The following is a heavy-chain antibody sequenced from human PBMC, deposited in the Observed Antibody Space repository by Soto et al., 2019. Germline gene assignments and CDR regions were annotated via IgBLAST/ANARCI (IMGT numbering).Heavy chain of an antibody. CDR1: GCSLTNGVVG. CDR3: AHRLPGPSGYDV. V-gene: IGHV2-5*01. D-gene: IGHD6-13*01. CDR2: IYWNDEQ. Sequence: GXGPPVENPPQTRTISCTFSGCSLTNGVVGVGWIRQPPGEALEWLALIYWNDEQYYNPSLRNRLTITRDTSKNQVVLTMTNMDPVDTATYYCAHRLPGPSGYDVWGPGTTVTVSS. J-gene: IGHJ6*02.